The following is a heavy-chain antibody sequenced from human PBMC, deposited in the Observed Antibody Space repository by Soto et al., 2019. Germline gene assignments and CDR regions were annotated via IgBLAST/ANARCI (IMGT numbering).Heavy chain of an antibody. CDR3: ATAEVDY. CDR2: ISVSGGTT. J-gene: IGHJ4*02. Sequence: PGGSLRLSCAASGFTFNNYALTWVRQAPGKGLEWVSTISVSGGTTHYSDSVKGRFTVSRDNARNTLHLQMNSLRAEDTAVYYCATAEVDYWGPGTLVTVSS. V-gene: IGHV3-23*01. CDR1: GFTFNNYA.